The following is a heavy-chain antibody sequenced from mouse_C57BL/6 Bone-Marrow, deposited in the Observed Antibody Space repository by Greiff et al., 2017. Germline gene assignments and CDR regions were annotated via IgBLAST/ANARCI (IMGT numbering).Heavy chain of an antibody. J-gene: IGHJ2*01. D-gene: IGHD2-1*01. CDR2: ISRGGSYT. Sequence: EVQLVESGGDLVKPGGSLKLSCAASGFTFSSYGMSWVRQTPDKRLEWVATISRGGSYTYYPDSVKGRFTISRDNAKNTLYLQMSSLKSEDTAMYYCARRGGKYFDYWGQGTTLTVSS. V-gene: IGHV5-6*01. CDR1: GFTFSSYG. CDR3: ARRGGKYFDY.